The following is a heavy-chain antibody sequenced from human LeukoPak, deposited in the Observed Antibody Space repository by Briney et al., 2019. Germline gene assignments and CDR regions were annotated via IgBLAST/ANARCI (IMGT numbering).Heavy chain of an antibody. J-gene: IGHJ4*02. Sequence: SETLSLTCTVSGGSISSYYWSWIRQPPGKGLDWIGHIYYSGSTNYNPSLKSRVTISVDTSKNQFSLKLNSVTAADTAVYYCARGRFGELPVDDLLDYWGQGTLVTVSS. CDR1: GGSISSYY. CDR3: ARGRFGELPVDDLLDY. D-gene: IGHD3-10*01. V-gene: IGHV4-59*01. CDR2: IYYSGST.